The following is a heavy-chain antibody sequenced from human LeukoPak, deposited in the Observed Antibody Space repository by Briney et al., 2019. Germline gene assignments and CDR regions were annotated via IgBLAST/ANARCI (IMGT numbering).Heavy chain of an antibody. J-gene: IGHJ4*02. D-gene: IGHD6-13*01. CDR1: GFTFSSFA. Sequence: GGSLRLSCAASGFTFSSFAMHWVRQSPGKGLEWVAVIWYDGSNKLYADSVKGRFTISRDNSRNTLYLQMNSLSAEDTAVYYCARDRYSSMWSVFEYRGQGALVTVSS. CDR3: ARDRYSSMWSVFEY. V-gene: IGHV3-33*01. CDR2: IWYDGSNK.